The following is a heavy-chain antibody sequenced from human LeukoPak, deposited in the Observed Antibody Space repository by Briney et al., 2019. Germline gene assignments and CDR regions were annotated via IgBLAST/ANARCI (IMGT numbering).Heavy chain of an antibody. CDR2: IKQDGSEK. Sequence: PGGSLRLSCAASGFTFSSYWMSWVRQAPGKGLEWVANIKQDGSEKYYVDSVKGRFTISRDNAKNSLYLQMNSLRAEDTAVYYCARGGYSSSWAYYYYYGMDVWGKGTTVTVSS. CDR3: ARGGYSSSWAYYYYYGMDV. V-gene: IGHV3-7*03. J-gene: IGHJ6*04. CDR1: GFTFSSYW. D-gene: IGHD6-13*01.